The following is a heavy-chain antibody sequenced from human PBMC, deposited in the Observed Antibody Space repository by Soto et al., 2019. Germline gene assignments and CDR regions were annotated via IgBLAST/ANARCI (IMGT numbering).Heavy chain of an antibody. V-gene: IGHV4-34*01. Sequence: LSLTCAVYGGSFSGYYWTWIRQPPGKGLEWIGEITHRGSTNYNPSLKSRVTISVDTSKNQFSLNLNSVTAADTAVYYCARSSVRGWSYWGQGTLVTVSS. D-gene: IGHD3-10*02. CDR2: ITHRGST. CDR1: GGSFSGYY. CDR3: ARSSVRGWSY. J-gene: IGHJ4*02.